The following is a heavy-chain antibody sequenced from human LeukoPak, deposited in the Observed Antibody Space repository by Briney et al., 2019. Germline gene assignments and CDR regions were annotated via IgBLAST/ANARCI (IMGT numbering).Heavy chain of an antibody. Sequence: PSETLSLTCTVSGGSISSYYWSWIRQPPGKGLEWIGYIYYSGSTNYNPSLKSRVTISVDTSKNQFSLKLSSVTAADTAVYYCARGYYYDSSGYSSWDYWGQGTLVTVSS. J-gene: IGHJ4*02. V-gene: IGHV4-59*12. CDR3: ARGYYYDSSGYSSWDY. CDR1: GGSISSYY. CDR2: IYYSGST. D-gene: IGHD3-22*01.